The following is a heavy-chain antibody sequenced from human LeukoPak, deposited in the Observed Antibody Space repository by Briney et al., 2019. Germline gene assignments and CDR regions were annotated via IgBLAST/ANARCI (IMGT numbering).Heavy chain of an antibody. V-gene: IGHV3-21*04. CDR2: ISSSSSYI. D-gene: IGHD6-19*01. CDR1: GFTFSSYS. Sequence: GGSLRLSCAASGFTFSSYSMNWVRQAPGKGLEWVSSISSSSSYIYYADSVKGRFTISRDNAKNSLYLQMNSLRAEDTAVYYCARSPVKQWPYAFDIWGQGTMVTVSS. CDR3: ARSPVKQWPYAFDI. J-gene: IGHJ3*02.